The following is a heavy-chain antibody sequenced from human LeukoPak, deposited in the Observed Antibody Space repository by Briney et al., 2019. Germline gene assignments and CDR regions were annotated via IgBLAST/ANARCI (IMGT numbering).Heavy chain of an antibody. CDR3: ARDKYDSGGSHPYFDY. Sequence: GGSLRLSCAASGFAFSSYAMSWVRQAPGKGLEWVSAVGGRGDDTFYADSMQGRFTISRDNSKNTLYLQMNSLRVEDTAIYFCARDKYDSGGSHPYFDYWGQGTLVTVST. CDR2: VGGRGDDT. V-gene: IGHV3-23*01. CDR1: GFAFSSYA. D-gene: IGHD3-22*01. J-gene: IGHJ4*02.